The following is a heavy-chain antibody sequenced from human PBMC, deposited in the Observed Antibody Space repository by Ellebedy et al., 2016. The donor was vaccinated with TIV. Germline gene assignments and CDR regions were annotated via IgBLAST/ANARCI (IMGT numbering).Heavy chain of an antibody. CDR2: IKSKTDGGTT. Sequence: GGSLRLSCAASGFTFSNAWMSWVRQAPGKGLEWVGRIKSKTDGGTTDYAAPVKGRFTISRDDSKNTLYLQMNSLKTEDTAVYYCTTDTLSDDSSGEWGGFDYWGQGTLVTVSS. V-gene: IGHV3-15*01. CDR1: GFTFSNAW. D-gene: IGHD3-22*01. CDR3: TTDTLSDDSSGEWGGFDY. J-gene: IGHJ4*02.